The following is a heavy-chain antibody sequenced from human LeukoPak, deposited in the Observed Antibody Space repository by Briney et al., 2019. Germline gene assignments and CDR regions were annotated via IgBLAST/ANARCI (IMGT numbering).Heavy chain of an antibody. J-gene: IGHJ4*02. V-gene: IGHV4-34*01. CDR2: MNHRGSN. D-gene: IGHD3-10*01. CDR3: WGGLRFGDHGRGY. Sequence: PSDTLSLICAIYGGPFSVYYWLWIRHPPGKALEWIGEMNHRGSNNFNPPRKGRVPIPVDTPKNHFAPKQSSVTAADPGVFYCWGGLRFGDHGRGYWGQGTLVTVSS. CDR1: GGPFSVYY.